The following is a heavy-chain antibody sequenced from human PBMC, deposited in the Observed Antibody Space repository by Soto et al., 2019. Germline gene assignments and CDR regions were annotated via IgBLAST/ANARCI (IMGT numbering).Heavy chain of an antibody. J-gene: IGHJ3*02. D-gene: IGHD7-27*01. V-gene: IGHV3-66*01. CDR2: FYMDGTT. Sequence: EVQLVESGGGLVQPGGSLRLSCAASGFTVSSHYMSWVRQAPGKGLEWVSVFYMDGTTHYADSVKGRFSISRDNSKNTLYFQMNSLRPEDTAVYYCARDLGKVTGDIWGQGTMVTVSS. CDR1: GFTVSSHY. CDR3: ARDLGKVTGDI.